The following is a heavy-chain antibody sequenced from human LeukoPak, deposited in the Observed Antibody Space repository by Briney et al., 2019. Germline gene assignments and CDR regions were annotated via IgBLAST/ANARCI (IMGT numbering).Heavy chain of an antibody. J-gene: IGHJ5*02. D-gene: IGHD2-2*01. CDR2: IIPIFGKA. CDR1: GGTFSSYA. V-gene: IGHV1-69*13. CDR3: ARDRWDIVVVLNWFDP. Sequence: SVKVSCKASGGTFSSYAISWVRQAPGQGLEWMGGIIPIFGKANYAQKFQGRVTITADESTSTAYMELSSLRSEDTAVYYCARDRWDIVVVLNWFDPWGQGTLVTVST.